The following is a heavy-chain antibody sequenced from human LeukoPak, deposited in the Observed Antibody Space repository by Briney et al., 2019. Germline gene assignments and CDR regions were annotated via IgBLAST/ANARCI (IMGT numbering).Heavy chain of an antibody. CDR2: ISYSGTT. J-gene: IGHJ3*02. CDR3: ARRDYGGNLPYAFDI. Sequence: PSETLSLTCIVSGGSISGYNWGWIRQPPGKGLEWIGYISYSGTTNYNPSLKSRVTMSVDKSKNQFSLRLRSVTAADMAVYYCARRDYGGNLPYAFDIWGQGTLVTVSS. D-gene: IGHD4-23*01. V-gene: IGHV4-59*08. CDR1: GGSISGYN.